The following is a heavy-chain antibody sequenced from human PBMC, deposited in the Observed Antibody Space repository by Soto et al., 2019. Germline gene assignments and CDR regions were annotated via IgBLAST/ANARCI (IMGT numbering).Heavy chain of an antibody. D-gene: IGHD3-10*01. CDR1: GGIFNTYA. V-gene: IGHV1-69*01. CDR2: IIPIFGTP. CDR3: AEDPDFYGSGKYYNRIYC. Sequence: QVQLVQSGPEVKEPGSSVKLTCKVSGGIFNTYAISWLRQAPGQGLEWVGGIIPIFGTPNYAQRFQGRGNFDAGETTSTTSREASRMKTDHQGVYFWAEDPDFYGSGKYYNRIYCWGQGNLV. J-gene: IGHJ4*03.